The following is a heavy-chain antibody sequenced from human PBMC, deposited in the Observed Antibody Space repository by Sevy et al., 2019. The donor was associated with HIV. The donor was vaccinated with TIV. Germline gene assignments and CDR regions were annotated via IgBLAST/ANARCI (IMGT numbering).Heavy chain of an antibody. Sequence: ASVKVSCKVSGCTLTELSMHWVRQAPGKGLEWMGGFDPEDGETIYAQKFQGRVTMTEDTSTDTAYMELSSLRSEDTAVYYCATLAYYYDSSGRWGAFDIWGQGTMVTVSS. D-gene: IGHD3-22*01. V-gene: IGHV1-24*01. CDR3: ATLAYYYDSSGRWGAFDI. J-gene: IGHJ3*02. CDR1: GCTLTELS. CDR2: FDPEDGET.